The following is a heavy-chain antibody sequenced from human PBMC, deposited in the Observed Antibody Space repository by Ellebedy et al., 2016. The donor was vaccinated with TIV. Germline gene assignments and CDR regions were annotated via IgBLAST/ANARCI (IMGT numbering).Heavy chain of an antibody. CDR1: GGSFSGYY. CDR3: ARGPRPIDDFWSGYYTGYYYYYMDV. D-gene: IGHD3-3*01. V-gene: IGHV4-34*01. CDR2: INHSGST. J-gene: IGHJ6*03. Sequence: SETLSLXCAVYGGSFSGYYWSWIRQPPGKGLEWIGEINHSGSTNYNPSLKSRVTISVDTSKNQFSLKLSSVTAADTAVYYCARGPRPIDDFWSGYYTGYYYYYMDVWGKGTTVTVSS.